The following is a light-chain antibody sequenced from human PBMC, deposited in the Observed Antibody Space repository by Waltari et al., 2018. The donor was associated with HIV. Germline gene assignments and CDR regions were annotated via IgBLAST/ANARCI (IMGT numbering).Light chain of an antibody. V-gene: IGLV2-14*03. CDR2: DVT. Sequence: QSALTQPASVSGSPGKSITISCTGTNSDVGVYKYVSWYQQHPGKAPELIILDVTDRPSCVSYHFSGSKSGNTASLTISGLRAEDEADYYCSSYTNSSSLYVFVLWTKVTVL. CDR1: NSDVGVYKY. J-gene: IGLJ1*01. CDR3: SSYTNSSSLYV.